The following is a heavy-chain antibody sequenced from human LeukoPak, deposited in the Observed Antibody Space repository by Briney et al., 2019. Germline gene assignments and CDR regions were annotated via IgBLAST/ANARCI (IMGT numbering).Heavy chain of an antibody. CDR2: IYYSGTS. V-gene: IGHV4-38-2*02. CDR1: GYSINSGYY. D-gene: IGHD2-15*01. Sequence: SETLSLTCTVSGYSINSGYYWGWIRQSPGKGLEWIGAIYYSGTSYYNSSLKSRVTISVDTSKNQFSLKLSSVTAADTAVYYCARQPVVAATPFYYMDVWGKGAPVTISS. CDR3: ARQPVVAATPFYYMDV. J-gene: IGHJ6*03.